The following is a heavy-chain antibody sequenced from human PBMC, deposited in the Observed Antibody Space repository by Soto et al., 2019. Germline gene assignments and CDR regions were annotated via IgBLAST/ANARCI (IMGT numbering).Heavy chain of an antibody. CDR1: GGTFSSYA. CDR2: IIPIFGTA. D-gene: IGHD5-12*01. Sequence: ASVKVSCKASGGTFSSYAISWVRQAPGQGLEWMGGIIPIFGTANHAQKFQGRVTITADESTSTAYMELSSLRSEDTAVYYCAREGPQDIVATITYYYYGMDVWGQGTTVTVSS. CDR3: AREGPQDIVATITYYYYGMDV. J-gene: IGHJ6*02. V-gene: IGHV1-69*13.